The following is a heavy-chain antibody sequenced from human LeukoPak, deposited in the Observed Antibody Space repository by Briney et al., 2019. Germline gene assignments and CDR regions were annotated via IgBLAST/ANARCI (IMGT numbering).Heavy chain of an antibody. CDR3: ARDRGGYTYSHDY. CDR1: GGSISSGGYS. D-gene: IGHD5-18*01. Sequence: SQTLSLTCAVSGGSISSGGYSWSWIRQPPGKGLEWIGYIYHSGSTSYNPSLKSRVTISVDRSKNQFSLKLSSVTAADTAVYYCARDRGGYTYSHDYWGQGTLVTVSS. V-gene: IGHV4-30-2*01. CDR2: IYHSGST. J-gene: IGHJ4*02.